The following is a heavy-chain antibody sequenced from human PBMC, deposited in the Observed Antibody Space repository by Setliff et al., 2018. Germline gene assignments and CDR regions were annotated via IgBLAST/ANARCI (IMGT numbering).Heavy chain of an antibody. CDR1: GFTFSNCR. CDR2: INPDASEK. V-gene: IGHV3-7*01. Sequence: GGSLRLSCAASGFTFSNCRVSWVRQAPGKGLEWLASINPDASEKYYVDSVKGRFTISRDNAKNSLSLQMNNLRTEDTAVYYCFGAGTCSYWGQGTLVTVSS. CDR3: FGAGTCSY. J-gene: IGHJ4*02. D-gene: IGHD3-10*01.